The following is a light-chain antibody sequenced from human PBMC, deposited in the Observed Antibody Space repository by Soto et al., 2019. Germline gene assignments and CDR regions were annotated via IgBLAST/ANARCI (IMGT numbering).Light chain of an antibody. CDR2: LNSDGSH. J-gene: IGLJ2*01. V-gene: IGLV4-69*01. Sequence: QSVLTQSPSASASLGASVKLTCTLSSGHISYAFAWHQQQPEQGPPYLMKLNSDGSHSKGDGIPDRCSGSSSGAERSITISNLQYEDEADYYCQTWGTGIRVFGGGTKLTVL. CDR3: QTWGTGIRV. CDR1: SGHISYA.